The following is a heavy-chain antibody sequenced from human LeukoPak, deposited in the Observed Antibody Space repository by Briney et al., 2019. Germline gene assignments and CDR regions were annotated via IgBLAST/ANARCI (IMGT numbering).Heavy chain of an antibody. CDR2: IYPGDSDT. J-gene: IGHJ6*02. CDR3: ARQDGSYYYGMDV. V-gene: IGHV5-51*01. Sequence: GESLKIYCKGSGYSFNSYWIGWVRQMPAPSLGSVGIIYPGDSDTRYSPSFQGQVTISADKSISTAYLQWSSLKASDTAMYYCARQDGSYYYGMDVWGQGTTVTVSS. CDR1: GYSFNSYW.